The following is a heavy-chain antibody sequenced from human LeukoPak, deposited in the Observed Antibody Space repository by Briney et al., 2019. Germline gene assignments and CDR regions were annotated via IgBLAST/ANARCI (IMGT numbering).Heavy chain of an antibody. Sequence: ASVKVSCKASGYTFTSYGISWVRQAPGQGLEWMGWISAYNGNTNYAQNLQGRLTMTTDTSTNTVYMELRSLRSDDTAVYYCARDRSQGYFDWLLSNTNAFDIWGQGTMVTVSS. V-gene: IGHV1-18*01. CDR3: ARDRSQGYFDWLLSNTNAFDI. J-gene: IGHJ3*02. D-gene: IGHD3-9*01. CDR1: GYTFTSYG. CDR2: ISAYNGNT.